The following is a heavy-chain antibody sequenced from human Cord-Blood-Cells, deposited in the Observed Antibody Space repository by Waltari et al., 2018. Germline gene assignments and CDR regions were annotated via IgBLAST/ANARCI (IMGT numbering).Heavy chain of an antibody. CDR2: IGAYNGNT. Sequence: QVQLVQSGAEVKKPGASVKVSCKASGYTFTSYGISWVRQAPGQGLEWMGWIGAYNGNTNYAPKLQGRVTITTDTSTSTAYMELRSRRSDDTAVYYCARESGWWGSGSYYNFDYWGQGTLVTVSS. D-gene: IGHD3-10*01. V-gene: IGHV1-18*01. J-gene: IGHJ4*02. CDR3: ARESGWWGSGSYYNFDY. CDR1: GYTFTSYG.